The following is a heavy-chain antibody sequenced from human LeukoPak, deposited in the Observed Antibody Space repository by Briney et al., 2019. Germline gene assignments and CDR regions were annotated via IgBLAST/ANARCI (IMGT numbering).Heavy chain of an antibody. CDR2: INPKSGVT. Sequence: ASVRVSCEASGYTFTDYYMHWVRQAPGQGLEWMGWINPKSGVTNYAQNLQGRVTLTRDTSISTAYMDLSSLRSDDTAVYYCARDGGFDYWGQGTLVTVSS. CDR1: GYTFTDYY. CDR3: ARDGGFDY. J-gene: IGHJ4*02. V-gene: IGHV1-2*02. D-gene: IGHD3-16*01.